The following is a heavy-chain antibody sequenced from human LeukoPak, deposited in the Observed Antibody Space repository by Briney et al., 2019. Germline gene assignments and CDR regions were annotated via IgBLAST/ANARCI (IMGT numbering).Heavy chain of an antibody. CDR1: GFTFSSYV. Sequence: PGGSLRLSCAASGFTFSSYVMHWVRQAPGKGLEWVAVIWYDGSNKYYADSVKGRFTISRDNSKNTLYLQMNSLRAEDTAVYYCARGMGWLRYPKSYFDYWGQGTLVTVSS. CDR3: ARGMGWLRYPKSYFDY. D-gene: IGHD5-24*01. CDR2: IWYDGSNK. V-gene: IGHV3-33*01. J-gene: IGHJ4*02.